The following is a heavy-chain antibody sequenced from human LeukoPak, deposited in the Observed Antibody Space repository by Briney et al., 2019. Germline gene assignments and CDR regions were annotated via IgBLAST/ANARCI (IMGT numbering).Heavy chain of an antibody. D-gene: IGHD3-10*01. CDR3: ARVLSAMVRGVIIRDWFDP. J-gene: IGHJ5*02. V-gene: IGHV4-30-4*01. CDR2: IYYSGST. CDR1: GGSISSGDYY. Sequence: SQTLSLTCTVSGGSISSGDYYWSWIRQPPGKGLEWIGYIYYSGSTYYNPSLKSRVTISVDTSKNQFSLKLSSVTAADTAVYYCARVLSAMVRGVIIRDWFDPWGQGTLVTVSS.